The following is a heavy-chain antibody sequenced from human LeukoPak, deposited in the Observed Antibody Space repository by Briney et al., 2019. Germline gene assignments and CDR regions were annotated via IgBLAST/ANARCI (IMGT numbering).Heavy chain of an antibody. CDR2: ISYDGSNK. V-gene: IGHV3-30-3*01. CDR3: ARDDYGGFDY. Sequence: GGSLRLSCAVSGFTFSSYAMHCVRQAPGKGLEWVAVISYDGSNKYYADSVKGRFTISRDNSKNTLYLQMNSLRAEDTAVYYCARDDYGGFDYWGQGTLVTVSS. J-gene: IGHJ4*02. D-gene: IGHD4-23*01. CDR1: GFTFSSYA.